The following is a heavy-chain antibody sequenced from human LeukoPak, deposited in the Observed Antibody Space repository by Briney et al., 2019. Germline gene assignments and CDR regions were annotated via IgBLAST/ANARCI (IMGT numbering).Heavy chain of an antibody. CDR3: ARAGSLVDLHGWYFDF. V-gene: IGHV3-49*05. CDR1: GFTFGDYG. CDR2: IRGQAYGATI. D-gene: IGHD1-26*01. Sequence: NPGGSLRLSCPTSGFTFGDYGMTWFRQAPGKRLEWVAFIRGQAYGATIEYAASVRGRFSLSRDDSKGVAYLQMNGLETEYTAMYYCARAGSLVDLHGWYFDFWGQGTLVTVSS. J-gene: IGHJ4*02.